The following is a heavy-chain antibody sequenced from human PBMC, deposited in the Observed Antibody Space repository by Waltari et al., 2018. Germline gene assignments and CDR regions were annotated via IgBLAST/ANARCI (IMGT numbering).Heavy chain of an antibody. CDR2: IKKEGSEK. Sequence: EVQLVESGGGLVQPGGSLRLSCSGSGFTFTNHWMSWVRQAPGKGPEWVARIKKEGSEKYDVDAMKGRFTISRDNAKNSLSLQMDSLRAEDTAVYFCARGVTTVEYWGQGTLVTVSS. J-gene: IGHJ4*02. CDR1: GFTFTNHW. CDR3: ARGVTTVEY. D-gene: IGHD2-21*02. V-gene: IGHV3-7*04.